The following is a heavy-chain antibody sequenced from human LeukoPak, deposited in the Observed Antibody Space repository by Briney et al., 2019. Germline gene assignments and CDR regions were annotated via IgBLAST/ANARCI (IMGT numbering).Heavy chain of an antibody. V-gene: IGHV4-4*07. J-gene: IGHJ4*02. CDR3: AREAYYYDSSGHYYFDY. CDR1: GGSISSYY. D-gene: IGHD3-22*01. Sequence: SETLSLTCTVSGGSISSYYWSWIRQPAGKGLEWIGRIYTSGSTNYNPSLKSRVTMSVDTSKNQFSLKLSSVTAADTAVYYCAREAYYYDSSGHYYFDYWGQGTLVTVSS. CDR2: IYTSGST.